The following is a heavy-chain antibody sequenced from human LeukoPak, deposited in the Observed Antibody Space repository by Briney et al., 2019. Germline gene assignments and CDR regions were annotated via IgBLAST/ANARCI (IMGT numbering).Heavy chain of an antibody. CDR3: ARSLCSGGSCYPSSGGFDP. V-gene: IGHV1-69*13. J-gene: IGHJ5*02. CDR2: IIPIFGTA. D-gene: IGHD2-15*01. CDR1: GSTFSSYA. Sequence: ASVKVSCKASGSTFSSYAISWVRQALGQGLEWMGGIIPIFGTANYAQKFQGRATITADESTSTAYMELGSLRSEDTAVYYCARSLCSGGSCYPSSGGFDPWGQGTLVTVSS.